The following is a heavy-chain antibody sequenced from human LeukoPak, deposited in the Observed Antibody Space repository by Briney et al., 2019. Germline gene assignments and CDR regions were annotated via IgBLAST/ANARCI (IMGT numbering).Heavy chain of an antibody. J-gene: IGHJ4*02. CDR3: ARDKIVGATNLDS. D-gene: IGHD1-26*01. CDR2: IKQDGSEK. V-gene: IGHV3-7*04. CDR1: GFTFSSYW. Sequence: GGSLRLSCAASGFTFSSYWMSWVRQAPGKGLEWVANIKQDGSEKYYVDSVKGRFTISRDNAKNSLFLQMNSLRAEDTAVYYCARDKIVGATNLDSWGQGTLVTVSS.